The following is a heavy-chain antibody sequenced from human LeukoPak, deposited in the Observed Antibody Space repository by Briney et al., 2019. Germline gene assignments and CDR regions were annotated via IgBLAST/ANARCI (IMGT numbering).Heavy chain of an antibody. D-gene: IGHD6-13*01. Sequence: GASVKVSCKASGYTFTSYGISWVRQAPGQGLEWMGWISAYNGNTNYAQKLQGRVTMTTDTSTSTAYMELRSLRSDDAAVYYCARDLTWQYSSSWDPLDYWGQGTLVTVSS. CDR2: ISAYNGNT. CDR1: GYTFTSYG. J-gene: IGHJ4*02. V-gene: IGHV1-18*01. CDR3: ARDLTWQYSSSWDPLDY.